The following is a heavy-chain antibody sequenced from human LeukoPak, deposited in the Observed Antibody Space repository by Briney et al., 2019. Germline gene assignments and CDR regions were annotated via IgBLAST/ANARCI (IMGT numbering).Heavy chain of an antibody. CDR2: LGKSGST. Sequence: GGSLRLSCAASGFTFSYYAMSWVRQAPGKGLEWVSTLGKSGSTYYADSVKGRFAISRDNSKSTLYLQMNSLRAEDTAVYYCAKRDSAGLHYFDYWGQGTLVTVSS. CDR1: GFTFSYYA. CDR3: AKRDSAGLHYFDY. D-gene: IGHD5-18*01. J-gene: IGHJ4*02. V-gene: IGHV3-23*01.